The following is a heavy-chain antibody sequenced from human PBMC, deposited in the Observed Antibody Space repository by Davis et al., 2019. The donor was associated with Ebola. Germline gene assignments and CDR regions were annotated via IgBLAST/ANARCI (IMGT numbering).Heavy chain of an antibody. CDR3: TTGSMIMGQVHGFDV. D-gene: IGHD3-22*01. J-gene: IGHJ3*01. CDR1: GFTFNTNW. Sequence: PGGSLRLSCAASGFTFNTNWMSWVRQAPGKGLEWVTSISSGSDYIYQADSVRGRFTISRDNAENSLYLQMNSLKTEDTTVYYCTTGSMIMGQVHGFDVWGQGTVVTVSS. V-gene: IGHV3-21*03. CDR2: ISSGSDYI.